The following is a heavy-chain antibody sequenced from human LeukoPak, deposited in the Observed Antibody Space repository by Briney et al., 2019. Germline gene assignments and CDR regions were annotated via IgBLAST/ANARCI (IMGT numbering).Heavy chain of an antibody. Sequence: SETLSLTCAFYGWSFSGYYWSWIRQPPGKGLEWIGEINHSGSTNYNPALKSRVTISVDTYKNQFSLKLSYVTAADAAVYYCARSRVFVLLWFGESKYWFDPWGQGTLVTVSS. D-gene: IGHD3-10*01. J-gene: IGHJ5*02. CDR3: ARSRVFVLLWFGESKYWFDP. V-gene: IGHV4-34*01. CDR1: GWSFSGYY. CDR2: INHSGST.